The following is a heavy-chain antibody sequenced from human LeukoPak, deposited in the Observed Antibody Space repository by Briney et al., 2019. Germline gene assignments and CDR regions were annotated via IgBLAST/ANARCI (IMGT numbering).Heavy chain of an antibody. Sequence: SETLSLTCAVYGGSFSGYYWSWIRQPPGKGLEWIGEINHSGSTNYNPSLKSRVTISVDTSKNQFSLKLSSVTAADTAVYYCARTGTYCSSTSCYFPSYYYYYMDVWGKGTTVTVTS. D-gene: IGHD2-2*01. CDR3: ARTGTYCSSTSCYFPSYYYYYMDV. J-gene: IGHJ6*03. V-gene: IGHV4-34*01. CDR1: GGSFSGYY. CDR2: INHSGST.